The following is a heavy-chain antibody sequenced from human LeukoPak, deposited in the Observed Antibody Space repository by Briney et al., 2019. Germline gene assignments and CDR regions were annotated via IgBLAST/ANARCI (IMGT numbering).Heavy chain of an antibody. CDR3: ARASGIIVGATTPFDY. Sequence: GRSLRLSCAASGFTFSSYAMHWVRQAPGKGLEWVAVISYDGSNKYYADSVKGRFTISRDNSKNTLYLQMNSLRAEDTAVYYCARASGIIVGATTPFDYWGQGTLVTVSS. V-gene: IGHV3-30-3*01. CDR2: ISYDGSNK. CDR1: GFTFSSYA. D-gene: IGHD1-26*01. J-gene: IGHJ4*02.